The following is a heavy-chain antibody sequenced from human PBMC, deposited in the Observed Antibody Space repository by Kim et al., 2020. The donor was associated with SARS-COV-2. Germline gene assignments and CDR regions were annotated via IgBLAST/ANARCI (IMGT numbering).Heavy chain of an antibody. V-gene: IGHV3-74*01. Sequence: GRFTISRDNAKNTRYLQMNSLRVEDTAVYYCARGTYGGYSGYLPTWYFDYWGQGALVTVSS. CDR3: ARGTYGGYSGYLPTWYFDY. J-gene: IGHJ4*02. D-gene: IGHD5-12*01.